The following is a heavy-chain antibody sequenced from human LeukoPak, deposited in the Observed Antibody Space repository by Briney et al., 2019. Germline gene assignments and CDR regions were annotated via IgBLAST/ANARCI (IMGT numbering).Heavy chain of an antibody. CDR2: IYYSGSS. D-gene: IGHD4-17*01. CDR3: ARDYGDYHD. Sequence: SSETLSLTCTVSGGSISSYYWSWIRQPPGKGLEWIGYIYYSGSSNSNPSLKSRVTISVDTSKNQFSLKLSSVTAADTAVYYCARDYGDYHDWGQGTLVTVSS. V-gene: IGHV4-59*01. J-gene: IGHJ4*02. CDR1: GGSISSYY.